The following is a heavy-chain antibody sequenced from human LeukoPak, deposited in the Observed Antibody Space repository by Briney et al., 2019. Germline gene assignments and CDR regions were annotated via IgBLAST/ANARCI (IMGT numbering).Heavy chain of an antibody. D-gene: IGHD1-26*01. CDR2: ISGSGGAT. CDR1: GVTFSGDE. J-gene: IGHJ4*02. Sequence: GGSLRLSCAASGVTFSGDEMSWVRGARGQEVESGTVISGSGGATYYADSVKGRFTISRDNSKNSLYLQMNSLRAEDTAVYYCAKRSGSYRSYDYWGQGTLVTVSS. V-gene: IGHV3-23*01. CDR3: AKRSGSYRSYDY.